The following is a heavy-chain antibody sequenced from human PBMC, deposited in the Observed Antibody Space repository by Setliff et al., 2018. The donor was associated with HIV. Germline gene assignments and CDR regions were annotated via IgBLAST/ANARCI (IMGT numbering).Heavy chain of an antibody. D-gene: IGHD6-19*01. CDR1: GGSMNGYY. CDR3: ASSVAGSGPNWFDP. V-gene: IGHV4-4*09. J-gene: IGHJ5*02. CDR2: IYQGGRT. Sequence: PSETLSLTCTVSGGSMNGYYWSWIRQSSGKGLEWIGNIYQGGRTNYNSSLKSRVTISLSTSKRQFSLRVNSVTAADTAVYYCASSVAGSGPNWFDPWGQGTLVTVSS.